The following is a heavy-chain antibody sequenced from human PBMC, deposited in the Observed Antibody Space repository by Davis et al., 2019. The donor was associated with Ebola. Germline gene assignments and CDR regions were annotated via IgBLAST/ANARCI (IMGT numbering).Heavy chain of an antibody. Sequence: MPSETLSLTCTVSGGSISSYYWSWIRQPPGKGLEWIGYIYYSGSTNYNPSLKSRVTISVDTSKNQFSLKLSSVTAADTAVYYCARGRGIGSWFDPWGQGTLVTVSS. CDR1: GGSISSYY. V-gene: IGHV4-59*12. J-gene: IGHJ5*02. CDR2: IYYSGST. D-gene: IGHD2-21*01. CDR3: ARGRGIGSWFDP.